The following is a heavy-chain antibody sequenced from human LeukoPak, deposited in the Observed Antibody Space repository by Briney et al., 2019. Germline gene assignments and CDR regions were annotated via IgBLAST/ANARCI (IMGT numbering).Heavy chain of an antibody. J-gene: IGHJ5*02. D-gene: IGHD1-26*01. CDR3: AGSREKNWFDP. CDR2: INPNRGGT. CDR1: GYTFTGYY. Sequence: AAAKVSCKASGYTFTGYYMHWVRPAPGQGREGMGWINPNRGGTNHAQKFQGRVTMTRDTYISAAYMELSRLRSDDTAVYYCAGSREKNWFDPWGQGTLVTVSS. V-gene: IGHV1-2*02.